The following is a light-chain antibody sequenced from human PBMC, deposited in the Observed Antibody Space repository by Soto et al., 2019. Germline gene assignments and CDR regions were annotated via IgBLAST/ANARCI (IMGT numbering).Light chain of an antibody. CDR2: AAS. V-gene: IGKV1-8*01. CDR1: QGISSY. Sequence: AIRMTQSPSSLSASTGDRVTITCRASQGISSYLAWYQQKPGKAPKLLIYAASTLQSGVPSRFSGSGSGTDFTLTISCLQSEYSATYYRQQYYSYPTFGGGTKLEIK. CDR3: QQYYSYPT. J-gene: IGKJ4*01.